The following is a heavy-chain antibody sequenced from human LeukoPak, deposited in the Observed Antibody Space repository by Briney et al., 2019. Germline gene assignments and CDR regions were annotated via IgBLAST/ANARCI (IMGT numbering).Heavy chain of an antibody. J-gene: IGHJ5*02. CDR1: GFTFSSYG. CDR2: IWYDGSNK. V-gene: IGHV3-33*01. CDR3: AREPKDYGDYNWLDP. Sequence: GGSLRLSCAASGFTFSSYGMHWVRQAPGKGLEWVAVIWYDGSNKYYADSVKGRFTISRDNSKNMLYLQMNSLRAEDTAVYHCAREPKDYGDYNWLDPWGQGTLVTVSP. D-gene: IGHD4-17*01.